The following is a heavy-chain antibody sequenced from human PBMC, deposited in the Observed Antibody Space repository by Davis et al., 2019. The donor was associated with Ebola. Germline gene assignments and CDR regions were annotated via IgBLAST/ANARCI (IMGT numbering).Heavy chain of an antibody. J-gene: IGHJ6*02. CDR2: IIPILGIA. Sequence: SVTVSCKASGGTFSSYAISWVRQAPGQGLAWMGRIIPILGIANYAQKFQGRVTITADKSTSTAYMELSSLRSEGTAVYYCAREGPPPPGFGPTRYYYYYGMHVWGQGTTVTVSS. V-gene: IGHV1-69*04. CDR1: GGTFSSYA. CDR3: AREGPPPPGFGPTRYYYYYGMHV. D-gene: IGHD3-10*01.